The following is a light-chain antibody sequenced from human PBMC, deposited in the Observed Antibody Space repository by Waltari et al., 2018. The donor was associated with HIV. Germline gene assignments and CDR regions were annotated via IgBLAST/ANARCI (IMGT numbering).Light chain of an antibody. V-gene: IGKV1-9*01. CDR2: GAS. J-gene: IGKJ4*01. Sequence: DIQLTQPPSFLSASVGDRVPITCLASQGINSYLAWHQQKPGKAPKLLIYGASTLQSGVPSRFSGSGSGTEFTLTITSLQPEDFATYYCQQVKSYPRTFGGGTKVEI. CDR1: QGINSY. CDR3: QQVKSYPRT.